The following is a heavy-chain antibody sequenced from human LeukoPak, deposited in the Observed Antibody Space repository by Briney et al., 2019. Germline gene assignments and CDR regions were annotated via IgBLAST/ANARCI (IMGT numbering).Heavy chain of an antibody. D-gene: IGHD6-25*01. CDR1: GFIFSTYW. Sequence: PGGSLRLSCAASGFIFSTYWMHWVRQAPGKGLVWVSRINTDGSSTAYAASVKGRFTISRDNAKNILYLQMNSLRAEDTAVYYCARERVGSDYYGLDVWGQGTTVSVSS. CDR3: ARERVGSDYYGLDV. V-gene: IGHV3-74*01. J-gene: IGHJ6*02. CDR2: INTDGSST.